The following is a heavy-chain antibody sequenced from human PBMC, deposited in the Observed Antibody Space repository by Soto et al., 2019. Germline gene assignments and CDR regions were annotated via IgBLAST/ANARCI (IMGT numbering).Heavy chain of an antibody. CDR1: GYTFSGYY. Sequence: SGAEVKKPGASVKVSCKASGYTFSGYYIHWLRQAPGQGLEWMGWINPNSGGTNYAQKFQGRVTVTRDTPTSTAYMELSRLTSDDTAVYYCARSLTEGYCTITGCYTRPLYGMDVWGQGTTVTVSS. D-gene: IGHD2-2*02. CDR2: INPNSGGT. J-gene: IGHJ6*02. V-gene: IGHV1-2*02. CDR3: ARSLTEGYCTITGCYTRPLYGMDV.